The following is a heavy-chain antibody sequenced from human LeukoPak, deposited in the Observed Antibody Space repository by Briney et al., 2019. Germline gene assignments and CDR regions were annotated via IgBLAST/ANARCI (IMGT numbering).Heavy chain of an antibody. CDR2: ISYDGSNK. V-gene: IGHV3-30-3*01. CDR3: ARDGEQYYYDSRIDY. Sequence: GGSLRLSCAASGFTFSSYAMSWVRQAPGKGLEWVAVISYDGSNKYYADSVKGRFTISRDNSKNTLYLQMNSLRAEDTAVYYCARDGEQYYYDSRIDYWGQGTLVTVSS. CDR1: GFTFSSYA. D-gene: IGHD3-22*01. J-gene: IGHJ4*02.